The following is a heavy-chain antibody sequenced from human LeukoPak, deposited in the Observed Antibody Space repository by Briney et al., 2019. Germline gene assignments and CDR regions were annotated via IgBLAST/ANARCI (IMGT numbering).Heavy chain of an antibody. V-gene: IGHV3-23*01. CDR3: ARVVSSGWYSFEY. D-gene: IGHD6-19*01. Sequence: PGGSLRLSCAASGFTFSSYTMSWVRQAPGKGLEWVSTITTSDGNTYYADSVKGRFTVSRDNSKNTLFLQMNSLRADDTAVYYCARVVSSGWYSFEYWGQGILVTVSS. J-gene: IGHJ4*02. CDR1: GFTFSSYT. CDR2: ITTSDGNT.